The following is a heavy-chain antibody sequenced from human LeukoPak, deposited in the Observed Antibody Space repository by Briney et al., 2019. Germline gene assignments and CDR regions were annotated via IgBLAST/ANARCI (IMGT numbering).Heavy chain of an antibody. CDR1: GFTFSSYS. CDR2: ISSSSYI. Sequence: GGSLRLSCAASGFTFSSYSMNWARQAPGKGLEWVSSISSSSYIYYADSVKGRFTISRDNAKNSLYLQMNSLRAEDTAVYYCARDWSGYSTSYYGMDVWGQGTTVTVSS. J-gene: IGHJ6*02. D-gene: IGHD3-3*01. CDR3: ARDWSGYSTSYYGMDV. V-gene: IGHV3-21*01.